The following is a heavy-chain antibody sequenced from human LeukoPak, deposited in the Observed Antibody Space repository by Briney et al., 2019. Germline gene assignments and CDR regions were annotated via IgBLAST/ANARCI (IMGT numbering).Heavy chain of an antibody. D-gene: IGHD2-2*01. J-gene: IGHJ4*02. CDR1: GFTFRSYS. Sequence: PGGSLRLSCAASGFTFRSYSMNWVRQAPGKRLEWVSAIDPSSTYIYYADSVKGRFTISRDNAENSLYLQMNSLRVEDTAVYYCARAPTVLVGYCSSSSCQADYWGQGTLVTVSS. CDR2: IDPSSTYI. V-gene: IGHV3-21*01. CDR3: ARAPTVLVGYCSSSSCQADY.